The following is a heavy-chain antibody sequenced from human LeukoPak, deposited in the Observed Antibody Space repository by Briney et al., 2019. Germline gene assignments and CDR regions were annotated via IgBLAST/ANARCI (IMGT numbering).Heavy chain of an antibody. Sequence: GASVKVSCKASGYTFTSNYIHWVRQAPGQGLEWMGMIYPRDGSTSYGQKFQGRVTMTRDTSTSTVYMELSSLRSEDTAVYYCARGGDSSGYSSYYYYGMDVWGQGTTVTVSS. CDR2: IYPRDGST. CDR1: GYTFTSNY. V-gene: IGHV1-46*01. CDR3: ARGGDSSGYSSYYYYGMDV. D-gene: IGHD3-22*01. J-gene: IGHJ6*02.